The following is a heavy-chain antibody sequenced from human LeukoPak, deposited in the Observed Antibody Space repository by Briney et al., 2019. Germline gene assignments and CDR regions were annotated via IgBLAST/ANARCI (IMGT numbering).Heavy chain of an antibody. J-gene: IGHJ4*02. D-gene: IGHD3-16*02. V-gene: IGHV4-31*03. CDR3: ARDSTYYDYVWGSYRYGYFDY. CDR1: GGSISSGGYY. Sequence: SETLSLTCTVSGGSISSGGYYWSWIRQHPGKGLEWIGYIYYSGSTYYNPSLKSRVTISVDTSKNQFSLKLSSVTAADTAVYYCARDSTYYDYVWGSYRYGYFDYWGQGTLVTVSS. CDR2: IYYSGST.